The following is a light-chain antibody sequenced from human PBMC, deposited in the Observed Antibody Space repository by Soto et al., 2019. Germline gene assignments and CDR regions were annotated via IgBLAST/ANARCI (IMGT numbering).Light chain of an antibody. V-gene: IGKV3-20*01. CDR2: GAS. J-gene: IGKJ1*01. CDR3: QQYDSSWT. CDR1: QSISSSF. Sequence: EIVLTQPPGTLSLSPGERATLSCRASQSISSSFLAWYQHKPGQAPRVLIYGASRRATGIPDRFTGSGSGTDFTLTISRLEPEDFALYYCQQYDSSWTFGQGTKVEMK.